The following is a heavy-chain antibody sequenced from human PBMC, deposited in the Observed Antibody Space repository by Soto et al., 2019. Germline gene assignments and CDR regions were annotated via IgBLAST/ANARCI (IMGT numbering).Heavy chain of an antibody. D-gene: IGHD6-13*01. CDR1: GGSISSYY. V-gene: IGHV4-59*08. J-gene: IGHJ4*02. CDR3: ARRESSSGYYDY. Sequence: ASETLSLTCTVSGGSISSYYWSWIRQPPGKGLEWIGYIYYSGSTNYNPSLKSRVTISVDTSKNQFSLKLSSVTAADTAVYYCARRESSSGYYDYWGQGTLVTVSS. CDR2: IYYSGST.